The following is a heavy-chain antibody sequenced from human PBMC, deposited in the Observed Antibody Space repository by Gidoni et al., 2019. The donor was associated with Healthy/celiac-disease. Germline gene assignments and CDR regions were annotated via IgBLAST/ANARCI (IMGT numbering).Heavy chain of an antibody. V-gene: IGHV4-31*03. J-gene: IGHJ4*02. CDR2: IYYSGST. Sequence: QVQLQESGPGLVKPSQTLSLTCTVSGGSISSGGYYWSWIRQHPGKGLEWIGYIYYSGSTYYNPSLKGRVTISVDTSKNQFSLKLSSVTAADRAVYYCARDHWYCGGDCFPAYFDYWGQGTLVTVSS. CDR3: ARDHWYCGGDCFPAYFDY. D-gene: IGHD2-21*02. CDR1: GGSISSGGYY.